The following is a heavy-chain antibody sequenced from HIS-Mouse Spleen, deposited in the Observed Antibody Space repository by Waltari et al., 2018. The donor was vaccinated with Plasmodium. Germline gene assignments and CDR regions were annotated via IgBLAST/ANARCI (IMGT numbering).Heavy chain of an antibody. D-gene: IGHD6-6*01. Sequence: QVTLRESGPALVKPTQTLTLTCTFSGFSLSTSGMCVSWIRQPPGKALEWLARIDWDDDKYYSTSLKTRLTIPKDTSKNQVVLTMTNMDPVDTATYYCARHKKRGQLVRGYFDYWGQGTLVTVSS. CDR2: IDWDDDK. CDR1: GFSLSTSGMC. CDR3: ARHKKRGQLVRGYFDY. J-gene: IGHJ4*02. V-gene: IGHV2-70*15.